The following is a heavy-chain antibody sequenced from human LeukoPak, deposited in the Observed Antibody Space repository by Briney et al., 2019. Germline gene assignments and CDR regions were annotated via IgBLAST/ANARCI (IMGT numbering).Heavy chain of an antibody. Sequence: PGGSLRLSCAASGFTFSTYAMHWVRQAPGKGLEWVAVISYDGSNKYNADSVKGRFTISRDNSKNTLFLQMNSLRPEDTAMYYCARDRDYGGNSGGIDYWGQGTLVTVYS. CDR1: GFTFSTYA. J-gene: IGHJ4*02. CDR3: ARDRDYGGNSGGIDY. CDR2: ISYDGSNK. V-gene: IGHV3-30*01. D-gene: IGHD4-23*01.